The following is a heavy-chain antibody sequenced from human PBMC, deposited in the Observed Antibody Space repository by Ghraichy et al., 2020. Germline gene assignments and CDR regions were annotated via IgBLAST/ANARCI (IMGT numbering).Heavy chain of an antibody. CDR1: GFTFSNYS. CDR2: ISTSSLYI. D-gene: IGHD6-6*01. J-gene: IGHJ6*02. Sequence: GGSLRLSCAASGFTFSNYSMNWVRQAPGKGLEWVSSISTSSLYIFYADSVKGRFTISRDNAKNSMFLEMNSLRGDDTAVYYCARAVAARRIGDYGMDVWGQGTTVTVSS. CDR3: ARAVAARRIGDYGMDV. V-gene: IGHV3-21*01.